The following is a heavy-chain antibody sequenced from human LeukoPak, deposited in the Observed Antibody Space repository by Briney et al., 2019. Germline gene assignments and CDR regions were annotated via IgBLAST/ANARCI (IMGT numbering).Heavy chain of an antibody. CDR3: ARGMWFDTLFSTFDV. CDR2: IDHTGST. Sequence: SETLSLTCSVSGDSISSRNWWTWVRQTPEKGLEWIGEIDHTGSTNYNPSVESRVTISIDKSKNQFSPMLKSVTAGETALYYCARGMWFDTLFSTFDVWGQGTMVSVSS. D-gene: IGHD3-10*01. V-gene: IGHV4-4*02. CDR1: GDSISSRNW. J-gene: IGHJ3*01.